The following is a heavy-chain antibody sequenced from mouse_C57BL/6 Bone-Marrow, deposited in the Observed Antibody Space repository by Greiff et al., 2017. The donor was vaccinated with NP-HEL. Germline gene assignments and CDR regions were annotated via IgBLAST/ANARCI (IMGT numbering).Heavy chain of an antibody. CDR3: ARERRGYYYGSSPYWYFDV. V-gene: IGHV1-64*01. J-gene: IGHJ1*03. CDR2: IHPNSGST. CDR1: GYTFTSYW. D-gene: IGHD1-1*01. Sequence: QVQLQQPGAELVKPGASVKLSCKASGYTFTSYWMNWVKQRPGQGLEWIGMIHPNSGSTNYNEKFKSKATLTVDKSSSTAYMQLSSLTSEDSAVYYCARERRGYYYGSSPYWYFDVWGTGTTVTVSS.